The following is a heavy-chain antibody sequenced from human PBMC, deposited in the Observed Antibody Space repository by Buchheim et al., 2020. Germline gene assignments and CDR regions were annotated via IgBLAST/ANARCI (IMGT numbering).Heavy chain of an antibody. V-gene: IGHV4-61*02. CDR2: IYTSGST. J-gene: IGHJ5*02. Sequence: QVQLQESGPGLVKPSQTLSLTCTVSGGSISSGSYYWSWIRQPAGKGLEWIGRIYTSGSTNYNPSLKSRVTISVDTSKNQFSLKLSSVTAADTAVYYCARGNPRMGYSSSYNWFDPWGQGTL. CDR3: ARGNPRMGYSSSYNWFDP. D-gene: IGHD6-6*01. CDR1: GGSISSGSYY.